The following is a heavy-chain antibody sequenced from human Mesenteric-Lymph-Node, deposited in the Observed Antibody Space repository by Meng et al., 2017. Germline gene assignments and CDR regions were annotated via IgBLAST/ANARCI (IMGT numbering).Heavy chain of an antibody. CDR3: ARDTPGLLFDY. CDR2: ISSSSNYI. Sequence: EVQLVDSGGGLVKPGRSLSLSCAASGFTFSSYTMTWVRRAPGKGLEWVSSISSSSNYIYSADSAKGRFTISRDNAKNSLYLQMNSLRAEDTAVYYCARDTPGLLFDYWGQGTLVTVSS. D-gene: IGHD5-18*01. J-gene: IGHJ4*02. V-gene: IGHV3-21*01. CDR1: GFTFSSYT.